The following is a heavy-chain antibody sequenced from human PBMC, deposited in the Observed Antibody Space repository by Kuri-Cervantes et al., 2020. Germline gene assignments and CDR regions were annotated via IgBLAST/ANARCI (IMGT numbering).Heavy chain of an antibody. CDR2: ISWNSGSI. V-gene: IGHV3-9*01. CDR3: AGVVAASQAKLV. Sequence: GGSLRLSCAAPGFTFDDYAMHWVRQAPGKGLEWVSTISWNSGSIGYADSVKGRFTISRDNAKNSLYLQMNSLRAEDTAVYYCAGVVAASQAKLVWGQGTLVTVSS. CDR1: GFTFDDYA. J-gene: IGHJ4*02. D-gene: IGHD2-15*01.